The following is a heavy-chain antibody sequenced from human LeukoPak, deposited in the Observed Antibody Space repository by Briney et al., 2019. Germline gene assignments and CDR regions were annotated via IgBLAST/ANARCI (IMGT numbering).Heavy chain of an antibody. CDR2: ITNDGKGL. Sequence: GGSLRLSCAASGFTFSKYWMHWVRQAPGKGLVWLSRITNDGKGLTYADSVRGRFTISRDNAKNTLYLQMTRLRAEDTAVYFCARDSFRGDLDFWGQGALVTVSS. CDR3: ARDSFRGDLDF. D-gene: IGHD2/OR15-2a*01. J-gene: IGHJ4*02. CDR1: GFTFSKYW. V-gene: IGHV3-74*03.